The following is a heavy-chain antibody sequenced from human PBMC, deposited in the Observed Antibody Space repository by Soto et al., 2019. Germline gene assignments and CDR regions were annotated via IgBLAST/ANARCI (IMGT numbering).Heavy chain of an antibody. CDR3: ARGIATGQLDP. CDR2: INPDNGNT. Sequence: ASVKASCKASGYTFTRYTMNWVRQPPGQRLEWMGWINPDNGNTKSSQKFQDRVIITRDTSASTAYMDLSSLRSEDTAVYYCARGIATGQLDPWGQGTLVTVSS. CDR1: GYTFTRYT. J-gene: IGHJ5*02. D-gene: IGHD2-15*01. V-gene: IGHV1-3*01.